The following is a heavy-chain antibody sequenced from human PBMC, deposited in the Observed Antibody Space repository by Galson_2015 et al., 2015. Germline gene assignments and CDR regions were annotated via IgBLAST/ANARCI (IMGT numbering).Heavy chain of an antibody. D-gene: IGHD2-8*01. CDR1: GFTFSSYW. J-gene: IGHJ6*02. V-gene: IGHV3-74*01. CDR3: ARAPLSRSTAMLYRMDV. CDR2: INNDGSST. Sequence: SLRLSCAASGFTFSSYWMHWVRQVPGKGLVWVSRINNDGSSTSYADSVKGRFPISRDNAKNTLYLQMNSLRAEDTAVYYCARAPLSRSTAMLYRMDVWGQGTTVTVSS.